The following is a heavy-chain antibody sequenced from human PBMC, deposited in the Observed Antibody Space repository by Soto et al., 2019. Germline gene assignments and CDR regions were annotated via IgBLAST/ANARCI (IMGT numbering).Heavy chain of an antibody. CDR1: GFTFSSYA. D-gene: IGHD3-22*01. V-gene: IGHV3-30-3*01. CDR2: ISYDGSNK. J-gene: IGHJ3*02. Sequence: QVQLVESGGGVVQPGRSLRLSCAASGFTFSSYAMHWVRQAPGKGLEWVAVISYDGSNKYYADSVKGRFTISRDNSKNTLYLQMNSLRAEDTAVYYCASYTYYDSSGYYPNDAFDIGGQGTMVTVSS. CDR3: ASYTYYDSSGYYPNDAFDI.